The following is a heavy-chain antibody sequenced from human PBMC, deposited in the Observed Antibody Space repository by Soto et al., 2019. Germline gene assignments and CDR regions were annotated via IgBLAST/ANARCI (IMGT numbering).Heavy chain of an antibody. Sequence: SQTLSLTCASSGDRVSRNSAALNWIRQSPSRGLEWLGRTYYRSKWYNDYAVSVKSRITINPDTSKNQFSLQLNSVTPEDTAVYYWARVTGEPRAHVFDSWGHGTTVTVS. CDR3: ARVTGEPRAHVFDS. D-gene: IGHD3-16*01. CDR2: TYYRSKWYN. V-gene: IGHV6-1*01. CDR1: GDRVSRNSAA. J-gene: IGHJ3*02.